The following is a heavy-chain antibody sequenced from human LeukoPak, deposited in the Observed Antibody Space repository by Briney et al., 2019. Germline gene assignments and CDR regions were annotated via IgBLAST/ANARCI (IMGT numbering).Heavy chain of an antibody. D-gene: IGHD6-19*01. CDR2: INWNGGST. CDR1: GFTFDDYG. J-gene: IGHJ4*02. CDR3: ARVKIAVAGSGYYFDY. Sequence: GGSLRLSCAASGFTFDDYGMSWVRQAPGKGLEWGSGINWNGGSTGYADSVKGRFTISRDNAKNSLYLQMNSLRAEDTALYYCARVKIAVAGSGYYFDYWGQGTLVTVSS. V-gene: IGHV3-20*04.